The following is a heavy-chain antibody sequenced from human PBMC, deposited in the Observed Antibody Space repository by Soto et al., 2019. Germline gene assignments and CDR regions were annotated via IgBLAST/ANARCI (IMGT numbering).Heavy chain of an antibody. J-gene: IGHJ6*02. D-gene: IGHD3-16*01. V-gene: IGHV2-26*01. Sequence: QVTLKESGPVLVKPTETLTLTCTVSGFSLSNARMGVSWIRQPPGKALEWLAHIFSNDEKSYSTSLKSRLTSCKDASKRQVVLTMTNMDPVDTATDCGARSGGIGDYYYCYGLAVWGQGTTVTVSS. CDR1: GFSLSNARMG. CDR2: IFSNDEK. CDR3: ARSGGIGDYYYCYGLAV.